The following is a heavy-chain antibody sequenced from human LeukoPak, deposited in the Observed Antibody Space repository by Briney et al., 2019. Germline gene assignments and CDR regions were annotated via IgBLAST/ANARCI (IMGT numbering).Heavy chain of an antibody. CDR1: GFTVSSNY. D-gene: IGHD5-18*01. Sequence: GGSLRLSCAASGFTVSSNYMSWVRQAPGKGLEWVSVIYSGGSTYYADSVKGRFTISRDNSKNTLYLQMNSLRAEDTAVYYCARDLRYSYGSAADYWGQGTLVTVSS. V-gene: IGHV3-66*01. J-gene: IGHJ4*02. CDR3: ARDLRYSYGSAADY. CDR2: IYSGGST.